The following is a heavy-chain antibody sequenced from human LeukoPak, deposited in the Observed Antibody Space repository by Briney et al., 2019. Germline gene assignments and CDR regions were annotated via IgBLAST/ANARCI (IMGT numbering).Heavy chain of an antibody. J-gene: IGHJ4*02. CDR3: TTTTVITMEDYHFDY. Sequence: GGSLRLSCAASGFTFSNAWMSWVRQAPGKGLEWVGRIKSKTDGGTTDYAAPVKGRFTISRDDSKNTLYLQMNSLKTEDTAVYYCTTTTVITMEDYHFDYWGQGTLVTVSS. D-gene: IGHD3-10*01. CDR1: GFTFSNAW. CDR2: IKSKTDGGTT. V-gene: IGHV3-15*01.